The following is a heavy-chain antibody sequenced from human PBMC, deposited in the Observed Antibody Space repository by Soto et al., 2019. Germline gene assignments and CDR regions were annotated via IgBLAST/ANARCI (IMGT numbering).Heavy chain of an antibody. Sequence: QVQLQQWGAGLLKPSETLSLTCAVYGGSFSGYYWSWIRQPPGKGLEWIGEINHSGSTNYNPSLKSRVTISVDTSKNQFSLKLSSVTAADTAVYYCARGDSSSWYFLKRQHPFDYWGQGTLVTVSS. CDR3: ARGDSSSWYFLKRQHPFDY. V-gene: IGHV4-34*01. CDR1: GGSFSGYY. D-gene: IGHD6-13*01. CDR2: INHSGST. J-gene: IGHJ4*02.